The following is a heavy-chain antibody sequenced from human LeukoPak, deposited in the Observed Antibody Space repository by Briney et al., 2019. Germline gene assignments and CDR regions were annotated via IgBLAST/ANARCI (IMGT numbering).Heavy chain of an antibody. CDR3: ARDPIPYDSSGYYYA. Sequence: GGSLRLSCAASGFTFSSYSMNWVRQAPGKGLEWVPYISSSSSTIYYADSVKGRFTISRDNAKNSLYLQMNSLRDEDTAVYYCARDPIPYDSSGYYYAWGQGTLVTVSS. CDR1: GFTFSSYS. CDR2: ISSSSSTI. J-gene: IGHJ5*02. V-gene: IGHV3-48*02. D-gene: IGHD3-22*01.